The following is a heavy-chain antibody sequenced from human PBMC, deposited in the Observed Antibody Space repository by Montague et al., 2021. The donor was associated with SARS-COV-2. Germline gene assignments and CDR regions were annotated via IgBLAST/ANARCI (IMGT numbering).Heavy chain of an antibody. J-gene: IGHJ6*02. CDR2: IWYDGSKN. CDR1: GFTFSSYG. CDR3: ARDSSSGSDWYYYYGMDA. D-gene: IGHD6-13*01. Sequence: SLRLSCAASGFTFSSYGMHWVRQAPGKGLEWVAIIWYDGSKNYYADSVKGRFTITRDNSKNTLYLQMNTLRAEDTAVYYCARDSSSGSDWYYYYGMDAWGQGTTVTVSS. V-gene: IGHV3-33*01.